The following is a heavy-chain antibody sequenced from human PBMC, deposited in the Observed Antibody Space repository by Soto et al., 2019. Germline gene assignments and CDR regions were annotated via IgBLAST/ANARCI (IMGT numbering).Heavy chain of an antibody. CDR3: ARGWFGPDV. CDR1: EFTFSGRS. Sequence: EVQLVESGGGLVQPGGSLRLSCAASEFTFSGRSVHWVRQAPGKGLVWVSGIDKVGTDSTYADSVKGRFTSSRDNAQNSVYLQMNSLKVEDTAVYYCARGWFGPDVWGKGTTVTVSS. J-gene: IGHJ6*03. D-gene: IGHD3-10*01. CDR2: IDKVGTDS. V-gene: IGHV3-74*01.